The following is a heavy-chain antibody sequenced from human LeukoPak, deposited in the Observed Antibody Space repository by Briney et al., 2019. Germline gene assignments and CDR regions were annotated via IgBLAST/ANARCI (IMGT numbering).Heavy chain of an antibody. J-gene: IGHJ3*02. CDR2: IYYSGST. CDR3: ARDRYYDSSGPDAFDI. CDR1: GGSISSYY. V-gene: IGHV4-59*01. D-gene: IGHD3-22*01. Sequence: PSETLSLTCTVSGGSISSYYWSWIRQPPGKGLEWIGYIYYSGSTNYNPSLKSRVTISVDTSKNQFSLKLSSVTAADTAVYYCARDRYYDSSGPDAFDIWGQGTMVTVSS.